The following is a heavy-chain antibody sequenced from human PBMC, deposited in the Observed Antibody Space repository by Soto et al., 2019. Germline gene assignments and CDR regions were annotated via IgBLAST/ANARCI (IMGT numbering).Heavy chain of an antibody. D-gene: IGHD6-25*01. CDR2: LSSGSSYI. CDR3: ARGGYYFDY. V-gene: IGHV3-21*01. J-gene: IGHJ4*02. Sequence: PGGSLRLSCAASGFTFSTYTLKWVRQAPEKGLEWVSPLSSGSSYIYYADTVKGRFTISRDNAKNSLYLQMNSLRAEDTAVYYCARGGYYFDYWGQGTLVTVSS. CDR1: GFTFSTYT.